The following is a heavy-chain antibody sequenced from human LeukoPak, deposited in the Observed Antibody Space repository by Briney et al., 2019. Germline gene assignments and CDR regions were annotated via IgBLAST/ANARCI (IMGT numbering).Heavy chain of an antibody. J-gene: IGHJ3*02. D-gene: IGHD3-22*01. CDR2: INPNSGGT. CDR1: GYTFTGYY. Sequence: GASVKVSCMASGYTFTGYYMHWVRQAPGQGLEWMGWINPNSGGTNYAQKLQGRVTMTRDTSISTAYMELSRLRSDDTAVYYCARGLYYYDSSGQTMSDYFDIWGQGTMVAVSS. CDR3: ARGLYYYDSSGQTMSDYFDI. V-gene: IGHV1-2*02.